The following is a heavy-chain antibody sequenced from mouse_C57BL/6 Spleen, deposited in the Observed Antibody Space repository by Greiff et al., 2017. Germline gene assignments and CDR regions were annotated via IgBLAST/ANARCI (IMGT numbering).Heavy chain of an antibody. CDR2: INPSNGGT. CDR1: GYTFTSYW. V-gene: IGHV1-53*01. Sequence: QVQLQQPGTELVKPGASVKLSCKASGYTFTSYWMHWVKQRPGQGLEWIGNINPSNGGTNYNEKFKSKATLTVDKSSSTAYMQLSSLTSEDSAVYECARPSIYDGYFWYFDFWGTGTTVTVSS. CDR3: ARPSIYDGYFWYFDF. J-gene: IGHJ1*03. D-gene: IGHD2-3*01.